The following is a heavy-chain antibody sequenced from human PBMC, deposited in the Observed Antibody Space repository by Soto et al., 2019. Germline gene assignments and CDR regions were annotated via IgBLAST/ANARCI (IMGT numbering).Heavy chain of an antibody. CDR3: AKDKYYD. D-gene: IGHD3-22*01. CDR2: ISGSDGST. J-gene: IGHJ4*02. V-gene: IGHV3-23*01. CDR1: GFTLSNYG. Sequence: EVQLLESGGGLVQPGGSLRRSCAASGFTLSNYGMNWVRQAPGKGLEWVSGISGSDGSTYYADSVKGRFTISRDNSKNTLYLQMNTLRAEDTAVYYCAKDKYYDGGQGTLVTVSS.